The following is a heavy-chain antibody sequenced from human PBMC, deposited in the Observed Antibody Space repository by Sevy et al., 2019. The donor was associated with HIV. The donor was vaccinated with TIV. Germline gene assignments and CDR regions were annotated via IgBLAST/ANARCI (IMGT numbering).Heavy chain of an antibody. J-gene: IGHJ6*02. CDR2: IYGSGGAT. D-gene: IGHD6-13*01. CDR3: AREGKAAAAPYYYYGMDV. V-gene: IGHV3-23*01. CDR1: GFTFTSYA. Sequence: GGSLRLSCKPSGFTFTSYAMSWVRQAPGKGLEWVSTIYGSGGATYYADSVKGRFTISRDNSKNTLYLQMNSLRAEDTAVYYCAREGKAAAAPYYYYGMDVWGQGTTVTVSS.